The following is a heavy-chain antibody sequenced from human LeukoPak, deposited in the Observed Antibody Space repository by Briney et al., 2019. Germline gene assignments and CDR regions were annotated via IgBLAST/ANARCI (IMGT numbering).Heavy chain of an antibody. V-gene: IGHV3-21*01. J-gene: IGHJ4*02. CDR3: ARDLRQYDILFDY. D-gene: IGHD2/OR15-2a*01. Sequence: PGGSLRLSCAASGFTFSDYSMNWVRQAPGEGLEGVSSISSTSSYIYYADSLKGRFTISRDNANNSLYLQINSPRAEDTAVYYCARDLRQYDILFDYWGQGTLVTVSS. CDR2: ISSTSSYI. CDR1: GFTFSDYS.